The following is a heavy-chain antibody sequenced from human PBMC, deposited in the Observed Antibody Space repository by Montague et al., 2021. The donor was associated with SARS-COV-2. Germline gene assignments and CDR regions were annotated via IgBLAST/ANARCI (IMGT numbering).Heavy chain of an antibody. CDR3: ARSFCGPTTCYENWFDL. V-gene: IGHV4-39*07. Sequence: SETLSLTCTFSGNVLTRNTYYWGWIRQPPGKGLEFIGSKSSGESSNYNTPFEGRVTVSVDRSKSQFSLSLTSVSAADTAVYYCARSFCGPTTCYENWFDLWGQGILVTVSS. CDR2: KSSGESS. D-gene: IGHD2-15*01. CDR1: GNVLTRNTYY. J-gene: IGHJ5*02.